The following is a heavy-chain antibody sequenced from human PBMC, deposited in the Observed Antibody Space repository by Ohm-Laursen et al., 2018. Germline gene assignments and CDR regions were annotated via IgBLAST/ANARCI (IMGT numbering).Heavy chain of an antibody. D-gene: IGHD2-15*01. CDR3: ARAAVVVVAATRFDY. CDR1: GYTFTGYY. CDR2: INPSGGNA. J-gene: IGHJ4*02. Sequence: ATVKISCKASGYTFTGYYMHWVRQAPGQGLEWMGIINPSGGNAIYAQKFQGRVTMTRDTSTSTVYMELSSLRSEDTAVYYCARAAVVVVAATRFDYWGQGTLVTVSS. V-gene: IGHV1-46*01.